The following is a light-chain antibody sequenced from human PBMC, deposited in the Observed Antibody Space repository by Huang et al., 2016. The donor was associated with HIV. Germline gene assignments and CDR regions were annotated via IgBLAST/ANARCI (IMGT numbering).Light chain of an antibody. Sequence: IVITQSPLSLPVTPGEPASISCRSSQRLLHSHGYNYLDWYVQKPGKAPQRLISLAAKRAAGVPERFSGSGSVTDFTLKISRVQAEDVGVYFCMQALQTPRTFGQGTRLEIK. V-gene: IGKV2-28*01. CDR3: MQALQTPRT. CDR1: QRLLHSHGYNY. J-gene: IGKJ5*01. CDR2: LAA.